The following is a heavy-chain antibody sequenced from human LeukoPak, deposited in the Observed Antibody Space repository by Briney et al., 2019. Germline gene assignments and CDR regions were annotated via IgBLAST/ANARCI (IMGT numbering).Heavy chain of an antibody. CDR3: ARINDFWSGYFHHDY. J-gene: IGHJ4*02. Sequence: SETLSLTCTVSGGSISSYYWSWIRQPPGKGLEWIGYIYYSGSTNYNPSLKSRVTISVDTSKNQFPLKLSSVTAADTAVYYCARINDFWSGYFHHDYWGQGTLVTVSS. CDR1: GGSISSYY. V-gene: IGHV4-59*01. D-gene: IGHD3-3*01. CDR2: IYYSGST.